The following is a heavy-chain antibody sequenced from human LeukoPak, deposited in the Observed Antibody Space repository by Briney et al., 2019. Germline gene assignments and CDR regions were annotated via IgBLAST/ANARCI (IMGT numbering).Heavy chain of an antibody. CDR1: GYTLTELS. CDR2: FDPEDGET. V-gene: IGHV1-24*01. CDR3: ARDDPYYYYYGMDV. J-gene: IGHJ6*02. Sequence: EASVKVSCKVSGYTLTELSMHWVRQAPGKGLEWMGGFDPEDGETIYAQKFQGRVTMTRDTSISTAYMELSRLRSDDTAVYYCARDDPYYYYYGMDVWGQGTTVTVSS.